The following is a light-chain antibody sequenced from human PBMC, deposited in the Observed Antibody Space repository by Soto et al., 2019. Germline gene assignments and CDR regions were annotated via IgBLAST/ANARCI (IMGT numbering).Light chain of an antibody. CDR3: QQYNTFWT. V-gene: IGKV1-5*01. CDR1: QTISSW. Sequence: DIQMTQSPSTLSASVGDRVTITCRASQTISSWLAWYQQKPGKAPKLLIYDVSTLGSGVPSRFSGSGPGTDFTLTISSLQPDDFATYYCQQYNTFWTFGQGTKVEIK. CDR2: DVS. J-gene: IGKJ1*01.